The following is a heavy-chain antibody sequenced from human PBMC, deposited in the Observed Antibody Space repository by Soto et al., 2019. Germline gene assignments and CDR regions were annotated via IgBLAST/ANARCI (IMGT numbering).Heavy chain of an antibody. D-gene: IGHD3-9*01. J-gene: IGHJ4*02. Sequence: ASVKVSCKASGYTFTSYGISWVRQAPGQGLEWMGWISAYNGNTNYAQKLQGRVTMTTDTSTSTAYMELRSLRSDDTAVYYCARAAVLRYFDWLLYFDYWGQGTLVTVSS. V-gene: IGHV1-18*01. CDR1: GYTFTSYG. CDR2: ISAYNGNT. CDR3: ARAAVLRYFDWLLYFDY.